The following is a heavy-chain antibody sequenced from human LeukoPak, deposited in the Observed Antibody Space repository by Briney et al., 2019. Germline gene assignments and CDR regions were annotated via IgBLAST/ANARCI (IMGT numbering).Heavy chain of an antibody. V-gene: IGHV3-11*06. D-gene: IGHD3-9*01. Sequence: GGSLRLSCAASGFTFSDYYMSWIRQAPGKGLEWVSYISSSSSYTNYADSVKGRFTISRDNAKNSLYLQMNSLRAEDAAVYYCASAYYDILTGYGAFDIWGQGTMVTVSS. CDR2: ISSSSSYT. J-gene: IGHJ3*02. CDR3: ASAYYDILTGYGAFDI. CDR1: GFTFSDYY.